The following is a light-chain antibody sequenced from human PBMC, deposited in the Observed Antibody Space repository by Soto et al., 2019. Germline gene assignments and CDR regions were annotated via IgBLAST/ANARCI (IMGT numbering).Light chain of an antibody. CDR2: DVS. CDR3: QQYNNWPFS. J-gene: IGKJ5*01. CDR1: QGVTTN. V-gene: IGKV3-15*01. Sequence: EIVMTQSPASLSVSPGERVTLSCRAGQGVTTNFAWYQQKSGQSPRILIYDVSTRATGVPARFSGTGSETDFTLTISGLQSEDAAVDLCQQYNNWPFSFGQGTRLEIK.